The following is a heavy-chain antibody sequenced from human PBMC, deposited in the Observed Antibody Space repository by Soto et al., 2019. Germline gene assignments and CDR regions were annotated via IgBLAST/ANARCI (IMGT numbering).Heavy chain of an antibody. CDR3: ARDRDKTPEDDFRGPYHRKPFDY. Sequence: SGGSLSLSCAASGCTFSTYAMNWVREAPGEGLGWVSSISGKSGYIHYAESVKGRFTISRDNAKNSLYPQMNSLRAEDTALYYCARDRDKTPEDDFRGPYHRKPFDYWGQGALVTVSS. CDR2: ISGKSGYI. J-gene: IGHJ4*02. V-gene: IGHV3-21*01. D-gene: IGHD3-3*01. CDR1: GCTFSTYA.